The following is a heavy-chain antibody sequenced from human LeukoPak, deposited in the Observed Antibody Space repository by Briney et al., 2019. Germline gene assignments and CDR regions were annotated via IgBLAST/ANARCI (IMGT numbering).Heavy chain of an antibody. Sequence: ASVKVSSKASGGTFIIYAISWVRQTPGQGVEWMGGITPIFGTANYAQKFQGRVTITADKSTSTAYMELSSLRSEDTAVYYCARTGYYDSEKPGPSWWFDPWGQGTLVTVSS. D-gene: IGHD3-22*01. CDR1: GGTFIIYA. CDR3: ARTGYYDSEKPGPSWWFDP. CDR2: ITPIFGTA. J-gene: IGHJ5*02. V-gene: IGHV1-69*06.